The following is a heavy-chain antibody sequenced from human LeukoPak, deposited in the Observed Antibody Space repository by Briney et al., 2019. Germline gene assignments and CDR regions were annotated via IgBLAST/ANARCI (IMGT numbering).Heavy chain of an antibody. D-gene: IGHD2-15*01. Sequence: GGSLRLSCAASGFTFSIYAMSWVSQAPGKGLEWVSAISGSDYSTYYADSVKGRFTISRDNSKNTLYLQMNSLRAEDTAIYYCAKVASVAFDYWGQGTLVTVSS. CDR1: GFTFSIYA. J-gene: IGHJ4*02. CDR2: ISGSDYST. V-gene: IGHV3-23*01. CDR3: AKVASVAFDY.